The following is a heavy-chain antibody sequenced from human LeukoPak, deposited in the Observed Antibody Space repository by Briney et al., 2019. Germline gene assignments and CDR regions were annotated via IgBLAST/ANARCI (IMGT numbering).Heavy chain of an antibody. D-gene: IGHD3-9*01. J-gene: IGHJ3*02. Sequence: GGSLRLSCAASGFTFDDYAMHWVRQAPGKGLEWVSGISWNSGSIGYADSVKGRFTISRDNAKNSLYLQMNSLRAEDTASYYCAKGGVLRYFDWSEDAFDIWGQGTMVTVSS. CDR1: GFTFDDYA. CDR3: AKGGVLRYFDWSEDAFDI. CDR2: ISWNSGSI. V-gene: IGHV3-9*01.